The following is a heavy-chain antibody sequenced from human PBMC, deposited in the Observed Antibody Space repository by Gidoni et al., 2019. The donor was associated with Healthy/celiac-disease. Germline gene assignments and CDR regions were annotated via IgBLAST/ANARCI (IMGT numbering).Heavy chain of an antibody. V-gene: IGHV1-46*01. Sequence: QVQLVQSGAEVKKPGASVKVSCKASGYTFTSYYMHWVRQAPGQGLEWMGIINPSGGSTSYAQKFQGRVTMTRETSTSTVYMELSSLRSEDTAVYYCARAVYSSSWYGNWFDPWGQGTLVTVSS. CDR2: INPSGGST. CDR3: ARAVYSSSWYGNWFDP. D-gene: IGHD6-13*01. J-gene: IGHJ5*02. CDR1: GYTFTSYY.